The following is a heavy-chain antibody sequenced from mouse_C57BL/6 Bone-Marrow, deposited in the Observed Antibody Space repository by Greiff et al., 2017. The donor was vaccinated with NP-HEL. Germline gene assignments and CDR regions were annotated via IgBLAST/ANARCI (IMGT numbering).Heavy chain of an antibody. Sequence: VQLQQPGAELVKPGASVKLSCKASGYTFTSYWMQWVKQRPGQGLEWIGEIDPSDSYTNYNQKFKGKATLTVDTSSSTAYMQLSSLTSEDSAVYYCARDPLYYYGSRGVAYWGQGTLVTVSA. J-gene: IGHJ3*01. CDR3: ARDPLYYYGSRGVAY. CDR1: GYTFTSYW. D-gene: IGHD1-1*01. CDR2: IDPSDSYT. V-gene: IGHV1-50*01.